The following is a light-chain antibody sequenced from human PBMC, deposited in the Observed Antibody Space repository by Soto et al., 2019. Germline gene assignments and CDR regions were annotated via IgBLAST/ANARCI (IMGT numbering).Light chain of an antibody. CDR2: EVS. CDR3: NSYTSSRTLV. Sequence: QSVLTQPASVSGSPGQSITISCTGTSSDVGGYNFVSWYQQHPGKAPKLMIYEVSNRPSGVSNRFSGSKSGNTASLTISGLQAEDEADYYCNSYTSSRTLVFGGETKLTVL. V-gene: IGLV2-14*01. J-gene: IGLJ3*02. CDR1: SSDVGGYNF.